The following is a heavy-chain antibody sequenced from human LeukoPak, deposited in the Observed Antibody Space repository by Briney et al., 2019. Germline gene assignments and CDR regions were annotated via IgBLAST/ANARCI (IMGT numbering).Heavy chain of an antibody. V-gene: IGHV1-69*13. CDR3: AKEGDTALVTGYFDL. D-gene: IGHD5-18*01. Sequence: GASVNVSCKASVGTFGSYVISWVRQAPGQGLEWMGGIIPIFGTAHYAQKFQGRLTITADESTSKVYMEMSNLRSEDTAMYYCAKEGDTALVTGYFDLWGRGTLVTVSA. J-gene: IGHJ2*01. CDR1: VGTFGSYV. CDR2: IIPIFGTA.